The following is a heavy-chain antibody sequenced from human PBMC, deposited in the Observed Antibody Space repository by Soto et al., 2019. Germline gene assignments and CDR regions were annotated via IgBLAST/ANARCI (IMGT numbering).Heavy chain of an antibody. J-gene: IGHJ4*02. CDR2: IYYTGST. CDR1: GDSINNYY. CDR3: AKYRRTEAEGFKLDY. D-gene: IGHD6-13*01. Sequence: SETLSLTCTVSGDSINNYYWSWIRQPPGKRLEWIGYIYYTGSTTYNPSLESRVTMSVDTSKNQFSLKLSSVNGADTAVYYCAKYRRTEAEGFKLDYWGRGTLVTVS. V-gene: IGHV4-59*01.